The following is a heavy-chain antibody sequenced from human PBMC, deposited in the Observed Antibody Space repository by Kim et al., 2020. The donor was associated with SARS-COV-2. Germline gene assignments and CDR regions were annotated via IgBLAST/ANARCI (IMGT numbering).Heavy chain of an antibody. D-gene: IGHD3-22*01. Sequence: GGSLRLSCAASGFTFSSYEMNWVRQAPGKGLEWVSYISSSGSTIYYADSVKGRFTISRDNAKNSLYLQMNSLRAEDTAVYYCARSMRGVIVVVMPYAFDIWGQGTMVTVSS. CDR2: ISSSGSTI. V-gene: IGHV3-48*03. CDR1: GFTFSSYE. J-gene: IGHJ3*02. CDR3: ARSMRGVIVVVMPYAFDI.